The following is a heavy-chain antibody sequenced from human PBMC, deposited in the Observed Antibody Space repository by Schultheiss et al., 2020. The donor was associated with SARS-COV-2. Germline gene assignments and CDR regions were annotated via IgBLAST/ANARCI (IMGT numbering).Heavy chain of an antibody. CDR3: ARESSSSAAVEGDFDY. CDR1: GFTFSNSD. CDR2: VSGSGGST. Sequence: GGSLRLSCAASGFTFSNSDMNWVRQAPGKGLEWVSSVSGSGGSTYYADSVKGRFTISRDNAKNSLYLQMNSLRAEDTAVYYCARESSSSAAVEGDFDYWGQGTLVTVSS. V-gene: IGHV3-21*04. J-gene: IGHJ4*02. D-gene: IGHD6-6*01.